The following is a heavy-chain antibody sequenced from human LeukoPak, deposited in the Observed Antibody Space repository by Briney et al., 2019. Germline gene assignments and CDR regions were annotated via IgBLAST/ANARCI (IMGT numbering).Heavy chain of an antibody. CDR1: GHPLNRGAPL. Sequence: SETLSLTCTVSGHPLNRGAPLWRWPRQRPGKGVEWIGYIYYSEATLYNPSLRSRVSMSVDMSTNQFSLKLHSVTVADTAKYYCARGSGDLWGQGTLVTVAS. CDR2: IYYSEAT. J-gene: IGHJ4*02. CDR3: ARGSGDL. V-gene: IGHV4-31*03. D-gene: IGHD3-3*01.